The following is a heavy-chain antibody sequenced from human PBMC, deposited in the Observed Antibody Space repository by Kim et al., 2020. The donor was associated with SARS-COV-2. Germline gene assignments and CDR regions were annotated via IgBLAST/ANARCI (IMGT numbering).Heavy chain of an antibody. J-gene: IGHJ4*02. CDR1: GFTFSSYS. CDR3: ARDSTAGYDY. V-gene: IGHV3-21*01. Sequence: GGSLRLSCAASGFTFSSYSMNWVRQAPGKGLEWVSSISSSSSYIYYADSVKGRFTISRDNSKNSLYLQMNSLRAEDTAVYYCARDSTAGYDYWGQGTLVTVSS. CDR2: ISSSSSYI. D-gene: IGHD6-13*01.